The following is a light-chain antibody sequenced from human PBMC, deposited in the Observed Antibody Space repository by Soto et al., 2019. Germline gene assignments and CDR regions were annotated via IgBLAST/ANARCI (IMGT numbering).Light chain of an antibody. J-gene: IGKJ5*01. CDR3: QQLFDSPIT. CDR2: AAS. V-gene: IGKV1-9*01. CDR1: QVISTS. Sequence: DIQLTQSPSFLSPSIGESVPITCRASQVISTSLAWYQVKPGKAPKLLIYAASTLESGVPSRFSATVSGTEFSLTITSLQPEEFATYYCQQLFDSPITFGQGTRLEIK.